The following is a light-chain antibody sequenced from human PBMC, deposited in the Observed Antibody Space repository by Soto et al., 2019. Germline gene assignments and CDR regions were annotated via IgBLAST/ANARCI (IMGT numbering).Light chain of an antibody. J-gene: IGLJ1*01. CDR1: SSDVGCYNY. V-gene: IGLV2-14*01. CDR2: DVS. CDR3: SSYTSSSFYV. Sequence: QSALTQPASVSGSPGQSITISCTGTSSDVGCYNYVSWYQQHPGKAPKLMIYDVSNWPSGVSNRFSGSKSGNTASLTISGLQAEDEADYYCSSYTSSSFYVFGTGTQLTVL.